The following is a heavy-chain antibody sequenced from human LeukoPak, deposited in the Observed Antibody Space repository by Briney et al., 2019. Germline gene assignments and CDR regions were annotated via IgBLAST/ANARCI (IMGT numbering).Heavy chain of an antibody. CDR1: GFTFSSYA. CDR2: ISGGNT. D-gene: IGHD6-19*01. Sequence: GGSLRLSCAASGFTFSSYAMAWVRQAPGKGLEWVSAISGGNTYYADSVKGRFTISRDNSKNTLYLQMNSLRAEDTAVYYCAKDSGWYYFDYWGQGTLVTVSS. V-gene: IGHV3-23*01. J-gene: IGHJ4*02. CDR3: AKDSGWYYFDY.